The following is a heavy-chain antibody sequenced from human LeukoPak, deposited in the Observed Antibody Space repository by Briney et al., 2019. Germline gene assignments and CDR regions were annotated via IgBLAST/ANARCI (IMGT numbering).Heavy chain of an antibody. Sequence: PGGSLRLSCAASGFTVSSNYMSWVRQAPGKGLEWVSVIYSGGSTYYADSVKGRFTISRDNSKNTLYLQMNSLRAEDTAVYYCARDGGYSGYDADCWGQGTLVTVSS. CDR2: IYSGGST. CDR3: ARDGGYSGYDADC. V-gene: IGHV3-53*01. J-gene: IGHJ4*02. CDR1: GFTVSSNY. D-gene: IGHD5-12*01.